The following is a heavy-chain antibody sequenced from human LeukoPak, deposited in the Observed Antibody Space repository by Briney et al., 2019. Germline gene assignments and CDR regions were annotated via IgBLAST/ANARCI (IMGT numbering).Heavy chain of an antibody. V-gene: IGHV4-39*01. J-gene: IGHJ4*02. CDR2: IYYSGST. CDR3: ARSYSSSSALSFDY. CDR1: GGSISSSSYY. Sequence: SETLSLTCTVSGGSISSSSYYWGWIRQPPGKGLEWIGSIYYSGSTYYNPSLKSRVTISVDTSENQFSLKLSSVTAADTAVYYCARSYSSSSALSFDYWGQGTLVTVSS. D-gene: IGHD6-6*01.